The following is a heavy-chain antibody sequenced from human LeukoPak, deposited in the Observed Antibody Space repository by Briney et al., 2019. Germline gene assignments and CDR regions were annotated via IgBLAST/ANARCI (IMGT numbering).Heavy chain of an antibody. Sequence: SETLSLTCAVSGYSISSGYYWGWIRQPPGKGLEWIGSIYHSGSTYYNPSLKSRVTISVDTSKNQFSLKLSSVTAADTAVYYRARLDCCSTSCYSGYWGQGTLVTVSS. V-gene: IGHV4-38-2*01. J-gene: IGHJ4*02. CDR3: ARLDCCSTSCYSGY. D-gene: IGHD2-2*02. CDR2: IYHSGST. CDR1: GYSISSGYY.